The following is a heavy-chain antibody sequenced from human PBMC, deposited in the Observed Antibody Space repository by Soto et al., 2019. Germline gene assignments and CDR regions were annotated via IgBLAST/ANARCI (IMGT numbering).Heavy chain of an antibody. V-gene: IGHV3-23*01. D-gene: IGHD4-17*01. CDR1: GFTFSSYA. CDR3: ARGNHDYGDSSPTPFDY. Sequence: GESLKISCAASGFTFSSYAMSWVRQAPGKGLEWVSGISGSDGSTYYADSVKGRFTISRDNSENTLYLQMNSLRAEDTAVYYCARGNHDYGDSSPTPFDYWGQGTLVTVSS. CDR2: ISGSDGST. J-gene: IGHJ4*02.